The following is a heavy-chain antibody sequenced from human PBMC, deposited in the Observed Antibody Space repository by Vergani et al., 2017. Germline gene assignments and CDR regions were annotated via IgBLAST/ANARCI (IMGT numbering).Heavy chain of an antibody. CDR3: GVIAKGY. D-gene: IGHD2-21*01. CDR2: IKSDGSIT. Sequence: EVQLVESGGGLVKPGGSLRLSCSASGFSFNSYWMHWVRQVPGKGLLWVSRIKSDGSITAYADSVKGRFTISRDNAQNTLYLQMNSLRAEDTALYYCGVIAKGYWGQGTLVTVSS. V-gene: IGHV3-74*02. CDR1: GFSFNSYW. J-gene: IGHJ4*02.